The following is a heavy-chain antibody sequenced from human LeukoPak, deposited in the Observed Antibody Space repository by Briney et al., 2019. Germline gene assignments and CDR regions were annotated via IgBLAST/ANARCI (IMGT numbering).Heavy chain of an antibody. CDR1: GGSINSYH. Sequence: SETLSLTCSVSGGSINSYHWSWIRQPAGKGLEWIGRIYISGSTNYNPSLKSRVTMSIDTSKNQFSLKLSSVTAADTAVYYCARRPAGTIDYWGQGTLVTVSS. CDR3: ARRPAGTIDY. D-gene: IGHD6-19*01. V-gene: IGHV4-4*07. CDR2: IYISGST. J-gene: IGHJ4*02.